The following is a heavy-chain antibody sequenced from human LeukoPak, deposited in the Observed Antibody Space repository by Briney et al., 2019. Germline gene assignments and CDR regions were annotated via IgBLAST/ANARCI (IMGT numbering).Heavy chain of an antibody. CDR1: GFTFSSYW. D-gene: IGHD2-15*01. CDR3: ARARAQCSGVSCHSDYFDY. J-gene: IGHJ4*02. Sequence: QPGGSLRLSCAASGFTFSSYWMNWVRQAPGKGLEWVANIRQAGTEKYYVDSVKGRFTISRDNAKNSLYLQMNSLRAEDTAVYYCARARAQCSGVSCHSDYFDYWGQGTLVTVSS. CDR2: IRQAGTEK. V-gene: IGHV3-7*01.